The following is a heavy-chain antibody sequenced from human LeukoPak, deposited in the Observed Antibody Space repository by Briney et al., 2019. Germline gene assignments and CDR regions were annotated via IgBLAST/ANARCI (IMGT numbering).Heavy chain of an antibody. CDR3: ARLDDRAARIAVGRSSTWSSRRGFDY. V-gene: IGHV4-34*01. Sequence: SETLSLTCAVYGGSFSGYYWSWIRQPPGKGLEWIGEINHSGSTNYNPSLKSRVTISVDTSKNQFSLKLNSVTAADTAVYYCARLDDRAARIAVGRSSTWSSRRGFDYWGQGTPVTVSS. CDR2: INHSGST. D-gene: IGHD6-13*01. CDR1: GGSFSGYY. J-gene: IGHJ4*02.